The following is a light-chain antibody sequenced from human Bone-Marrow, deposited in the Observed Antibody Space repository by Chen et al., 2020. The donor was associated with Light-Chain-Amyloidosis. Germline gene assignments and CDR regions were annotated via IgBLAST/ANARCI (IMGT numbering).Light chain of an antibody. CDR1: QTISSNY. J-gene: IGKJ4*01. Sequence: ELVLTQSPGTLSLSPGEGANLSCRASQTISSNYLTRYQQKFGQAPRLLIYGSSSRATGIPDRFTGSGSGTDFTRTINRLEPEDFAMYYCQQYGTSPLTFGGGTKVEIK. CDR3: QQYGTSPLT. V-gene: IGKV3-20*01. CDR2: GSS.